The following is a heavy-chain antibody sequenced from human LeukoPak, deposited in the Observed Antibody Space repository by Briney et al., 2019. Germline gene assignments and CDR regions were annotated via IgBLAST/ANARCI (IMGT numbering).Heavy chain of an antibody. V-gene: IGHV4-34*01. Sequence: SETLSLTCAVYGGSFSGYYWSWIRQPPGEGLEWIGEINHSGSTNYNPSLKSRVTISVDTSKNQFSLKLSSVTAADTAVYYCAVQTTKSRSVGGYWGQGTLVTVSS. J-gene: IGHJ4*02. CDR1: GGSFSGYY. D-gene: IGHD1-1*01. CDR3: AVQTTKSRSVGGY. CDR2: INHSGST.